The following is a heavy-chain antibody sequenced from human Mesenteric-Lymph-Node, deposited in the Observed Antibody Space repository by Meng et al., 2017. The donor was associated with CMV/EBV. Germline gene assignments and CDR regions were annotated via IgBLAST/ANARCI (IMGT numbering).Heavy chain of an antibody. CDR1: GDSFSSYY. J-gene: IGHJ4*02. V-gene: IGHV4-59*01. CDR2: IYYSGST. CDR3: ARDDSSTWHRNFDS. D-gene: IGHD6-13*01. Sequence: SETLSLTCTVSGDSFSSYYWSWIRQPPGKGLEWIGYIYYSGSTNHNPSLKSRVALSADKSKNQLSLKLTSVTAADTTVYYCARDDSSTWHRNFDSWGQGILVTVSS.